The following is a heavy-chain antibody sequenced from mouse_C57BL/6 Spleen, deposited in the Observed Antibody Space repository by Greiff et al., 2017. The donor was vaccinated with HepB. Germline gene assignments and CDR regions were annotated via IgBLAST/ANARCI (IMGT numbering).Heavy chain of an antibody. D-gene: IGHD3-3*01. CDR2: ISYGGSYT. V-gene: IGHV5-4*01. CDR3: ARGGGTGNYFDY. J-gene: IGHJ2*01. Sequence: EVQLVESGGGLVKPGGSLKLSCAASGFTFSSYAMSWVRQTPEKRLEWVATISYGGSYTYYPDNVKGRFTISRDNAKNNLYLQMSHLKAEDTAMYYCARGGGTGNYFDYWGQGPTLTVSS. CDR1: GFTFSSYA.